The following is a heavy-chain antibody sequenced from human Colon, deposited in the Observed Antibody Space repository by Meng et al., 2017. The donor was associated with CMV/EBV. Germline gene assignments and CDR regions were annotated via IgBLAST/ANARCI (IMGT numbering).Heavy chain of an antibody. V-gene: IGHV5-51*01. Sequence: GESLKISCKTSGYIFTSYWVGWVRQVPGKGLEWMGIIYPADSDTRYSPSFQGQVTFSVDKSISTAYLEWSSLKASDTAMYYCATSLLVLPASVRPNHFDSWGQGTLVTVSS. CDR1: GYIFTSYW. CDR3: ATSLLVLPASVRPNHFDS. CDR2: IYPADSDT. D-gene: IGHD6-6*01. J-gene: IGHJ4*02.